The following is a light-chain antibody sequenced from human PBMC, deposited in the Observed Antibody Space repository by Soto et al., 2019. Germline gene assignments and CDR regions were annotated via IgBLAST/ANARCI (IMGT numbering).Light chain of an antibody. CDR2: STS. J-gene: IGLJ2*01. CDR1: TGAVTSVYY. V-gene: IGLV7-43*01. CDR3: LRDYGGAVV. Sequence: QTVVTQEPSLTVSPGGTVTLTCASSTGAVTSVYYPNWFQQKPGQAHRALIDSTSNKHSWTPARYSGSLLGGKAALSLSGVQPEDEAKHFCLRDYGGAVVFGGGTKLTVL.